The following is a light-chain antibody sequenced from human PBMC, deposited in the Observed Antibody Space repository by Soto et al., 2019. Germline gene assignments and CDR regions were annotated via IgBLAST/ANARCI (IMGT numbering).Light chain of an antibody. J-gene: IGLJ2*01. Sequence: QSALTQPASVSGSPGQSITISCIGTSSDVGDYNYVSWYQQHPGKAPKLMIYEVSHRLSGVSNRFSGSKSGYTASLTISGLQDEDEADYYCSSYISNSIVVFGGGTKLTVL. CDR2: EVS. CDR1: SSDVGDYNY. V-gene: IGLV2-14*01. CDR3: SSYISNSIVV.